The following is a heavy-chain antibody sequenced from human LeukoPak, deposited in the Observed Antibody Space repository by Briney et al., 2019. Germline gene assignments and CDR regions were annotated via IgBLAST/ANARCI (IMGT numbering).Heavy chain of an antibody. D-gene: IGHD3-22*01. CDR3: TTGGMIVVVITAV. J-gene: IGHJ4*02. CDR2: IKSKTDGGTT. V-gene: IGHV3-15*01. Sequence: GGSLRLSCAAPGFTFSNAWMSWVRQAPGKGLEWVGRIKSKTDGGTTDYAAPVKGRFTISRDDSKNTLYLQMNSLKTEDTAAYYCTTGGMIVVVITAVWGQGTLVTVSS. CDR1: GFTFSNAW.